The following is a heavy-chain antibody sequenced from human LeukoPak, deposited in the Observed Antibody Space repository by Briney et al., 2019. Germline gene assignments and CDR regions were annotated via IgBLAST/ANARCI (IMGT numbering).Heavy chain of an antibody. CDR2: IDANNGDT. D-gene: IGHD4-11*01. CDR3: ARDPSSVTLYFFDY. V-gene: IGHV1-2*02. J-gene: IGHJ4*02. Sequence: ASVKLSCKASGYTFRGNYIHWLRPAPGQGLEWMEWIDANNGDTKSAQKFQGRVTMSRDTSISTAYMDLSSLSPDDAAVYYCARDPSSVTLYFFDYWGQGTLVTVSS. CDR1: GYTFRGNY.